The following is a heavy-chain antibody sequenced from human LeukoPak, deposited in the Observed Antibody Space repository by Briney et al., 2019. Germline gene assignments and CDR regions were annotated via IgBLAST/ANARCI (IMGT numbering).Heavy chain of an antibody. CDR2: IYHSGST. Sequence: SGTLSLTCAVSGGSISSSNWWSWVRQPPGKGLEWIGEIYHSGSTNYNPSLKSRVTISVDKSKNQFSLKLSSVTAADTAVYYCARDNWNYGSSMDVWGQGTTVTVSS. J-gene: IGHJ6*02. CDR1: GGSISSSNW. V-gene: IGHV4-4*02. D-gene: IGHD1-7*01. CDR3: ARDNWNYGSSMDV.